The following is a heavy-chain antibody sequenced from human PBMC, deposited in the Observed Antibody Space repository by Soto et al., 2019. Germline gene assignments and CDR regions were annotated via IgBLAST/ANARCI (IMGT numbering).Heavy chain of an antibody. CDR2: IYYSENT. CDR3: ARLNGYCISTNCHGYYGMDV. CDR1: GGSISSGDYY. D-gene: IGHD2-2*03. Sequence: SETLSLPCTVSGGSISSGDYYWSWIRQPPGKGLEWIGYIYYSENTYYNPSLLSRVTMSVDTSKNEFSLRLSSVTAADTAVYYCARLNGYCISTNCHGYYGMDVWGQGTTVTVSS. J-gene: IGHJ6*02. V-gene: IGHV4-30-4*01.